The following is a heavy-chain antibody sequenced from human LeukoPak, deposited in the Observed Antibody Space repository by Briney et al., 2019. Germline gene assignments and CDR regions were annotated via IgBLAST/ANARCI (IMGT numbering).Heavy chain of an antibody. CDR1: GFTFSSYD. CDR2: IGTAGDT. V-gene: IGHV3-13*01. CDR3: AREQRGYSGYDRGGYYYYYGMDV. Sequence: GGSLRLSCAASGFTFSSYDMHWVRQATGKGLEWVSAIGTAGDTYYPGSVKGRFTISRENAKNSLYLQMNSLRAGDTAVYYCAREQRGYSGYDRGGYYYYYGMDVWGQGTTVTVSS. D-gene: IGHD5-12*01. J-gene: IGHJ6*02.